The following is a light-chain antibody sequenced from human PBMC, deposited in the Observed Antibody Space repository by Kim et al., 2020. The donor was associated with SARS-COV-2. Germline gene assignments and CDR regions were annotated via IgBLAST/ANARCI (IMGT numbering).Light chain of an antibody. J-gene: IGKJ5*01. CDR1: QDISTY. CDR3: QQLKSFPIG. CDR2: AAS. V-gene: IGKV1-9*01. Sequence: DIQLTQSPSLLSASVRDRVTITCRASQDISTYLAWYQQKPGKAPNLLIYAASTLQSGVPSRFSGTGSGTEFTLTISSLQPEDFATYYCQQLKSFPIGFGQGTRLEIK.